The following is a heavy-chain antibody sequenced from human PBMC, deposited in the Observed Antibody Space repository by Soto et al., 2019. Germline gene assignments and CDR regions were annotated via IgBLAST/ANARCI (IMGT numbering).Heavy chain of an antibody. V-gene: IGHV4-39*01. CDR3: ARNSGYDYVWGSYRYNFDY. J-gene: IGHJ4*02. Sequence: QLQLQESGPGLVKPSETLSLTCTVSGGSISSSSYYWGWIRQPPGKGLEWIGSIYYSGSTYYNPSLKSRVTISVDTSKNQFSLKLSSVTAADTAVYYCARNSGYDYVWGSYRYNFDYWGQGTLVTVSS. D-gene: IGHD3-16*02. CDR2: IYYSGST. CDR1: GGSISSSSYY.